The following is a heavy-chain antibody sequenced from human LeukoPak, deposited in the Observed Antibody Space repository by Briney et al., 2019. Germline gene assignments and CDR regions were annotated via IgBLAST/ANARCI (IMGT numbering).Heavy chain of an antibody. CDR2: IYHSGST. CDR3: AREAAAGLY. V-gene: IGHV4-30-2*01. Sequence: SETLSLTCTVSGGSISSGGYYWSWIRQPPGKGLEWIGYIYHSGSTYYNPSLKSRVTISVDRSKNQFSLKLSSVTAADTAVYYCAREAAAGLYWGQGTLVTVSS. D-gene: IGHD6-13*01. J-gene: IGHJ4*02. CDR1: GGSISSGGYY.